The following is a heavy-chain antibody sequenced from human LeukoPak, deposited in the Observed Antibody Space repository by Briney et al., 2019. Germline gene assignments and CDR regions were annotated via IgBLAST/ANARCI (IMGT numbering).Heavy chain of an antibody. D-gene: IGHD3-10*01. Sequence: SETLSLTCTVSGGSISSSSYYWGWIRQPPGKGLEWIGSIYYSGSTYYNPSLKSRVTISVDTSKNQFSLKLSSVTAADTAVYYCSTTSPNVLLWFGELLYFDYWGQGTLVTVSS. CDR2: IYYSGST. J-gene: IGHJ4*02. CDR3: STTSPNVLLWFGELLYFDY. CDR1: GGSISSSSYY. V-gene: IGHV4-39*01.